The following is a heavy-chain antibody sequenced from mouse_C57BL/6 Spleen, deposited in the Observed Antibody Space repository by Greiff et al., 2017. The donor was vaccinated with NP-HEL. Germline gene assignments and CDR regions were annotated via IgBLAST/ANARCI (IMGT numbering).Heavy chain of an antibody. Sequence: EVKLQESGPGLVKPSQSLSLTCSVTGYSITSGYYWNWIRQFPGNKLEWMGYISYDGSNNYNPSLKNRISITRDTSKNQFFLKLNSVTTEDTATYYCARYYYGSSTAFDYWGQGTTLTVSS. CDR2: ISYDGSN. D-gene: IGHD1-1*01. J-gene: IGHJ2*01. CDR1: GYSITSGYY. V-gene: IGHV3-6*01. CDR3: ARYYYGSSTAFDY.